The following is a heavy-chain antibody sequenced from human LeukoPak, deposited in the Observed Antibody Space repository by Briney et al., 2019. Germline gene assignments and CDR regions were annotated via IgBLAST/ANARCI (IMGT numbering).Heavy chain of an antibody. CDR1: GFTFDDYA. Sequence: GGSLRLSCAASGFTFDDYAMHWVRQAPGKGLEWVSGISWNSGSIGYADSVKGRFTISRDNAKNSLYLQMNRLRAEDMALYYCAKSGSGSYYSHYFDYWGQGTLVTVSS. V-gene: IGHV3-9*03. D-gene: IGHD3-10*01. CDR3: AKSGSGSYYSHYFDY. CDR2: ISWNSGSI. J-gene: IGHJ4*02.